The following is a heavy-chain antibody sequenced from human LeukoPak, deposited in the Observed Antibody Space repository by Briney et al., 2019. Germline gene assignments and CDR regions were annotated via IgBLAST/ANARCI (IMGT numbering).Heavy chain of an antibody. CDR3: ARRGGQQLVQDY. J-gene: IGHJ4*02. V-gene: IGHV3-74*01. CDR2: INSDGSST. D-gene: IGHD6-13*01. Sequence: GGSLRLSCAASGFTFSSYWMHWVRQAPGKGLVWVSRINSDGSSTSYADSVKGRFTISRDNAKNTLYLQMNSLRAEDTAVYYCARRGGQQLVQDYWGQGTLVTVSS. CDR1: GFTFSSYW.